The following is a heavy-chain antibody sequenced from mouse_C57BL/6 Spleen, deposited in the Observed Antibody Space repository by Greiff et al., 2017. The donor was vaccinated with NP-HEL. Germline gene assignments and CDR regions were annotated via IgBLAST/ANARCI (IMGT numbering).Heavy chain of an antibody. CDR3: AIREGNSGSAWYIDF. J-gene: IGHJ1*03. V-gene: IGHV1-55*01. D-gene: IGHD1-1*01. CDR1: GYTFTSYW. Sequence: QVQLQQPGAELVKPGASVKMSCKASGYTFTSYWITWVKQRPGQGLEWIGDIYPGSGSTNYTEKFKSKATLTVDTSSSTAYMQLSSLTSGYSAVYYCAIREGNSGSAWYIDFWGTGTTVTVSS. CDR2: IYPGSGST.